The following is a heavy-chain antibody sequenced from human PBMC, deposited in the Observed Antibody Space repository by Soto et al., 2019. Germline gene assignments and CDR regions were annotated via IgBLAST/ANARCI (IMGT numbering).Heavy chain of an antibody. V-gene: IGHV4-59*01. D-gene: IGHD4-17*01. J-gene: IGHJ5*02. CDR3: NILPWADYGGILDP. CDR2: IYYTGTT. Sequence: SETLSLTCTVSGGSISSYYWSWIRQPPGKGLEWIGYIYYTGTTNYNPSLKSRVTISVDTSKNQFSLKLSSVTTADTAVYYCNILPWADYGGILDPWGRGTLVTVSS. CDR1: GGSISSYY.